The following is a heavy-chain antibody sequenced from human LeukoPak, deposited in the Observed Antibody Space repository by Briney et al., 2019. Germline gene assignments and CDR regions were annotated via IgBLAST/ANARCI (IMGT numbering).Heavy chain of an antibody. V-gene: IGHV4-34*01. CDR3: ARELPYISSGYYGRARYYYGMDV. CDR2: INHNGST. CDR1: GGSFSGYY. Sequence: SETLSLTCAVYGGSFSGYYWSWIRHPPPNGLERIGEINHNGSTNNNPSPKSRVTISVDTSKNQFSLMLSSVTAADTAVYYCARELPYISSGYYGRARYYYGMDVWGQGTTVTVSS. D-gene: IGHD3-22*01. J-gene: IGHJ6*02.